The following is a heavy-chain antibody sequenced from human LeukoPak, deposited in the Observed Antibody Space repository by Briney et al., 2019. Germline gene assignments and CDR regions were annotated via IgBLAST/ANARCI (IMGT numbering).Heavy chain of an antibody. D-gene: IGHD5/OR15-5a*01. CDR1: GYPISTGYY. J-gene: IGHJ3*02. V-gene: IGHV4-38-2*02. Sequence: SETLSLTCTVSGYPISTGYYWGWIRQPPWKGLEWIGSISHTRTTYYSPSLKSRVTISLDTSKKQFSLKLSSVTAADRALYYCAREVFRPGGAFDIWGQGTMVTVSS. CDR3: AREVFRPGGAFDI. CDR2: ISHTRTT.